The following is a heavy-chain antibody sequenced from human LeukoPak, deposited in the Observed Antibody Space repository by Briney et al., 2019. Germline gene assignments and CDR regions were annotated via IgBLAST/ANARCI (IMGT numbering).Heavy chain of an antibody. J-gene: IGHJ4*02. CDR1: GYTFTSYG. D-gene: IGHD3-9*01. Sequence: ASVKVSCKASGYTFTSYGISWVRQAPGQGLEWMGWISAYNGNTNYAQRLQGRVTMTTDTSTSTAYMELRSLRSDDTAVYYCARSGYYDILTGYYLFDYWGQGTLVTVSP. V-gene: IGHV1-18*01. CDR3: ARSGYYDILTGYYLFDY. CDR2: ISAYNGNT.